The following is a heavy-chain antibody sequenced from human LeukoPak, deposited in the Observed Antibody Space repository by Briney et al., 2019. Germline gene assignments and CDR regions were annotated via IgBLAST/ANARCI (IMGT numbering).Heavy chain of an antibody. CDR2: ISDDGRNT. V-gene: IGHV3-23*01. CDR3: AKDMGYGSGRSFES. J-gene: IGHJ4*02. CDR1: GFTFSTFA. D-gene: IGHD6-25*01. Sequence: LGGSLRLSCAASGFTFSTFAMTWVRQAPGKGLEWVSTISDDGRNTYYVDSVKGRFTISRDNSKNTVYLQMNGLRAENTAIYYCAKDMGYGSGRSFESWGQGTLVTVSS.